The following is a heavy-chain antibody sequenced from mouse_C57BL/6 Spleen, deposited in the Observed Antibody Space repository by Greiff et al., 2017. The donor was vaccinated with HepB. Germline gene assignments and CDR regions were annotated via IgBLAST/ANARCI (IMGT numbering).Heavy chain of an antibody. Sequence: EVKLEESGGGLVKPGGSLKLSCASSGFTFSSYAMSWVRQTPEKRLEWVATISDGGSYTYYPDNVKGRFTISRDNAKHNLYLQMSHLTSEDTAMYHCASDADPVELHFDYRGQGTTLTVSS. D-gene: IGHD1-1*01. J-gene: IGHJ2*01. CDR2: ISDGGSYT. V-gene: IGHV5-4*03. CDR3: ASDADPVELHFDY. CDR1: GFTFSSYA.